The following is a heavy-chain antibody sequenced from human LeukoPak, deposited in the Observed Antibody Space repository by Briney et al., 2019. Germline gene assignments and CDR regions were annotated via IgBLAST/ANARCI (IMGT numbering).Heavy chain of an antibody. CDR3: ARVIAAAGYGMDV. D-gene: IGHD6-13*01. CDR2: IYSGGST. V-gene: IGHV3-53*04. CDR1: GFTFGDFA. J-gene: IGHJ6*02. Sequence: GGSLRLSCTTSGFTFGDFAMSWVRQAPGKGLEWVSVIYSGGSTYYADSVKGRFTISRHNSKNTLYLQMNSLRAEDTAVYYCARVIAAAGYGMDVWGQGTTVTVSS.